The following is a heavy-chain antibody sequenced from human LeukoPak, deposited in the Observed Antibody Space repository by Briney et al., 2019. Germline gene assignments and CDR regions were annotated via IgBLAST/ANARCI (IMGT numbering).Heavy chain of an antibody. CDR2: ISYDGSNK. D-gene: IGHD5-12*01. V-gene: IGHV3-30-3*01. CDR3: ARDLLRDRYNIVDY. Sequence: PGRSLRLSCAASGFTFSSYAMHWVRQAPGKGLEWVAVISYDGSNKYYADSVKGRFTISRDNSKNTLYLQMNSLRAEDTAVYYCARDLLRDRYNIVDYWGQGTLVTVSS. J-gene: IGHJ4*02. CDR1: GFTFSSYA.